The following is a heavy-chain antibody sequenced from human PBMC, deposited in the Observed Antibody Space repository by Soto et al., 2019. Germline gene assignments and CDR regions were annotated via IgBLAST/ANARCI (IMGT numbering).Heavy chain of an antibody. D-gene: IGHD3-10*01. J-gene: IGHJ3*02. CDR1: GFTFNDYA. Sequence: EVQLVESGGGLVQPGRSLRLSCEASGFTFNDYAMHWVRQVPGKGLEWVSGISWNTFTTGYADSVEGRFTISRDNAKNALYLQMNSLRDEDTALYYCAEDRQRGRFGEASCDMWGQGTMVTVSS. CDR2: ISWNTFTT. V-gene: IGHV3-9*01. CDR3: AEDRQRGRFGEASCDM.